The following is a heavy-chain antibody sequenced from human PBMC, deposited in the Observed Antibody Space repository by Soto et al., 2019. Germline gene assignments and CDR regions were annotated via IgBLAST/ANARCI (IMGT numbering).Heavy chain of an antibody. Sequence: PSETLSLTCIVSGVSVRSYTWSWVRQPANKGLEWIGRVFSSVSVTYNPSLKSRVSISMDTPENRISLELDSVTAADAGVYFCARDGMTTGDTWGPGTLVTVSS. J-gene: IGHJ4*02. D-gene: IGHD2-21*02. CDR3: ARDGMTTGDT. CDR1: GVSVRSYT. CDR2: VFSSVSV. V-gene: IGHV4-4*07.